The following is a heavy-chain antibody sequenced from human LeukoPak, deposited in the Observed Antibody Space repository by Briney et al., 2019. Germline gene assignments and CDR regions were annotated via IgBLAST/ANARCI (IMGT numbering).Heavy chain of an antibody. V-gene: IGHV1-18*01. CDR1: GYTFSDFC. CDR2: ISAYNGDT. Sequence: ASVKVSCEPSGYTFSDFCMSWVRQAPGQGLEWMGWISAYNGDTNYAHNLQGRVTMTTDTSTSTAYMELRSLRSDDTAVYHCARRRRSDYWGQGTLVTVSS. CDR3: ARRRRSDY. J-gene: IGHJ4*02.